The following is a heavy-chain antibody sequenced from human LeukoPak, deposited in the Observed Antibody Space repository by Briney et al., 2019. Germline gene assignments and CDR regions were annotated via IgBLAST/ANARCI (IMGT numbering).Heavy chain of an antibody. Sequence: ASVKVSCKASGYTFTGYYMHWVRQAPGQGLEWMGWINPNSGGTNYAQKFQGRVTMTRDTSISTAYMELSRLRSDDTAVYYCARAYYDSSGYYLDYWGREPWSPSPQ. CDR3: ARAYYDSSGYYLDY. D-gene: IGHD3-22*01. V-gene: IGHV1-2*02. CDR2: INPNSGGT. CDR1: GYTFTGYY. J-gene: IGHJ4*02.